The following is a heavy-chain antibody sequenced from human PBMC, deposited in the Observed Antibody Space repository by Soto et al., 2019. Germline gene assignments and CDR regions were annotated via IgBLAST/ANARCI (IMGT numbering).Heavy chain of an antibody. CDR1: GFTFSSYA. Sequence: GGSLRLSCAASGFTFSSYAMSWVRQAPGKGLEWVSGISGSGGSTYYADSVKGRFTISRDNSKNTLYLQMNSLRAEDTAVYYCAKDDRLAYCSGGSCYSDYWGQGTLVTVSS. CDR3: AKDDRLAYCSGGSCYSDY. V-gene: IGHV3-23*01. J-gene: IGHJ4*02. D-gene: IGHD2-15*01. CDR2: ISGSGGST.